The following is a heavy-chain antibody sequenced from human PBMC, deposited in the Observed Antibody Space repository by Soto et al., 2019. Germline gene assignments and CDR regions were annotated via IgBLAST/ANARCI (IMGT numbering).Heavy chain of an antibody. D-gene: IGHD6-13*01. CDR3: ARETLRRSSSC. CDR1: GGTFSSYT. Sequence: QVQLVQSGAEVKKPGSSVKVSCKASGGTFSSYTISWVRQAPGQGLEWMGRIIPILGIANYAQKFQGRVTITADKSTSTAYMELSSLRSEDTAVYYCARETLRRSSSCWGQGTLVTVSS. V-gene: IGHV1-69*08. J-gene: IGHJ4*02. CDR2: IIPILGIA.